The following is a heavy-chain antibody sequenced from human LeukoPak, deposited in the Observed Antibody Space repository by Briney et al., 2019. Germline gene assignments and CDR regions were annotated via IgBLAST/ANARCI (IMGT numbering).Heavy chain of an antibody. J-gene: IGHJ4*02. CDR2: FQRDGHT. V-gene: IGHV3-53*01. CDR3: AKGDTDCTCPGY. Sequence: GGSLRLSCAASGFIVSSSYMSWVRQTPGKGLEWVSTFQRDGHTAYADSVKGRFTISRDVSENRNYLQMNSLRVEDTAVYYCAKGDTDCTCPGYWGRGTLVTVSS. D-gene: IGHD2-21*02. CDR1: GFIVSSSY.